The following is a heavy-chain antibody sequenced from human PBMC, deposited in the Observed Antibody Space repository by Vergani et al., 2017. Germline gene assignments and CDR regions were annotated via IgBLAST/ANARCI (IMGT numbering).Heavy chain of an antibody. V-gene: IGHV1-46*03. D-gene: IGHD3-9*01. CDR2: INPSGGHT. CDR3: ARGDYGILTGYRY. CDR1: GYTFSNYY. J-gene: IGHJ4*02. Sequence: QVQVVQSGAEVKKSGASVTVSCKTSGYTFSNYYMHWVRQAPGQGLEWMGIINPSGGHTNYAQKFRGRVTMTRDTSTSTVYMELSSLRSEDTAIYYCARGDYGILTGYRYWGQGTLVTVSA.